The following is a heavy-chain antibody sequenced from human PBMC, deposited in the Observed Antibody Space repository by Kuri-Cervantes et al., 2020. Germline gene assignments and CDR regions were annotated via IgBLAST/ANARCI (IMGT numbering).Heavy chain of an antibody. J-gene: IGHJ4*02. Sequence: GGSLRLSCAASGFTFSSYWMSWVRQAPGKGLEWVANIKQDGSETYYVDSVKGRFTISRDNAKNSLYLQMNSLRAEDTAVYHCARGRINSIVATVRARLGGLPYYFDYWGQGTLVTVSS. CDR2: IKQDGSET. D-gene: IGHD5-12*01. CDR3: ARGRINSIVATVRARLGGLPYYFDY. V-gene: IGHV3-7*01. CDR1: GFTFSSYW.